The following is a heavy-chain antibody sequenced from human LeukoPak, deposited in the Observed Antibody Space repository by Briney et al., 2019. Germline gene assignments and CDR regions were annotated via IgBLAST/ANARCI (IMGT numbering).Heavy chain of an antibody. D-gene: IGHD6-13*01. CDR1: GFTFSSYG. J-gene: IGHJ4*02. CDR2: IWYDGSNQ. V-gene: IGHV3-33*06. Sequence: PGGSLRPSCVASGFTFSSYGMHWVRQAPGKGLEWVAIIWYDGSNQYYADSVKGRFTISRDNSKNTLYLQMSSLRAEDTAVYYCAKERYVAAAGTILSFDSWGQGTLVTVSS. CDR3: AKERYVAAAGTILSFDS.